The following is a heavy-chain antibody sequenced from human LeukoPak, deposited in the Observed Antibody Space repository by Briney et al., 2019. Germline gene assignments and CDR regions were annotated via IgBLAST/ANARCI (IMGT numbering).Heavy chain of an antibody. Sequence: ASVTVSCKASGYTFTGYYMHWVRQAPGQGLEWMGWINPNSGGTNYAQKFQGRVTMIRDTSISTAYMELSRLRSDDTAVYYCARSPYYYDSSGYYNWFDPWGQGTLVTVSS. CDR1: GYTFTGYY. V-gene: IGHV1-2*02. CDR3: ARSPYYYDSSGYYNWFDP. J-gene: IGHJ5*02. D-gene: IGHD3-22*01. CDR2: INPNSGGT.